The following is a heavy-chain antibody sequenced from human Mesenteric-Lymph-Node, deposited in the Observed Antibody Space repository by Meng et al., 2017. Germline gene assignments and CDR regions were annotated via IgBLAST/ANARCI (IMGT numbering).Heavy chain of an antibody. CDR1: GFIFYDYA. V-gene: IGHV3-48*04. CDR3: ASVSFYYDTSGFYFDS. Sequence: GGSLRLSCAASGFIFYDYAMNWVRQAPGKGLEWVSYISSSGSTIYYADSVKGRFTISRDNANNTLYLQMNRLRAEDTAVYFCASVSFYYDTSGFYFDSWGQGALVTVSS. J-gene: IGHJ4*02. D-gene: IGHD3-22*01. CDR2: ISSSGSTI.